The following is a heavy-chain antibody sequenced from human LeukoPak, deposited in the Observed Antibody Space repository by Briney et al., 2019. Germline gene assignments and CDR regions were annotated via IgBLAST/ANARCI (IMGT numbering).Heavy chain of an antibody. V-gene: IGHV3-23*01. CDR2: ISGSGDST. Sequence: GGSLRLSCAASGFAFNNYVMTWVRQAPGKGLDWFSAISGSGDSTYYADSVKGRFTISRDSSKSTLYLQMTSLTAEDTAVYCCAKGSGASRPYYLDYWGRGTLVTVSS. CDR1: GFAFNNYV. CDR3: AKGSGASRPYYLDY. D-gene: IGHD3-10*01. J-gene: IGHJ4*02.